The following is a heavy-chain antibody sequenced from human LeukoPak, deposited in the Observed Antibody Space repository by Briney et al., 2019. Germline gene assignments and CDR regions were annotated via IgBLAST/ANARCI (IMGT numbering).Heavy chain of an antibody. D-gene: IGHD3-10*01. CDR1: GFTFSSSW. CDR2: MNGDGSST. J-gene: IGHJ4*02. V-gene: IGHV3-74*01. CDR3: ASPRSGGCFVY. Sequence: GGSLRLSCAASGFTFSSSWMNWVRQAPGKGLVWVSRMNGDGSSTNYADSVKGRFTISRDNAKNTVYLQMNSLRVEDTAVYYCASPRSGGCFVYWGQGTLVTVSS.